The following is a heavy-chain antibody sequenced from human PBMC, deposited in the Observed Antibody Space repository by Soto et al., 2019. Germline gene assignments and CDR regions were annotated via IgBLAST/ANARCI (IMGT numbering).Heavy chain of an antibody. CDR3: VGALTYEVPYYYYGMDV. V-gene: IGHV3-23*01. CDR1: GVTFSSYS. D-gene: IGHD3-16*01. CDR2: FRTGGDDATT. Sequence: GGSLRLSCAASGVTFSSYSMSWVRQAPGKGLDWVSGFRTGGDDATTYYADSVKGRFTISRDNAKKSLFLQMNSLRPEDTAVYYCVGALTYEVPYYYYGMDVWGQGTTVTVSS. J-gene: IGHJ6*02.